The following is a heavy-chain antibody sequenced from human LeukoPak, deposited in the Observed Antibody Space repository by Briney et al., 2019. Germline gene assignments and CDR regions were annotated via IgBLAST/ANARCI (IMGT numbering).Heavy chain of an antibody. CDR1: GGSISSGSYY. J-gene: IGHJ3*02. V-gene: IGHV4-61*02. CDR3: VKSASSSWSQDI. CDR2: IYTSGST. D-gene: IGHD6-13*01. Sequence: SETLSLTCTVSGGSISSGSYYWSWIRQPAGKGLEWIGRIYTSGSTNYNPSLKSRVTISVDTSKNQFSLKLSSVTAADTAVYYCVKSASSSWSQDIWGQGTMVTVSS.